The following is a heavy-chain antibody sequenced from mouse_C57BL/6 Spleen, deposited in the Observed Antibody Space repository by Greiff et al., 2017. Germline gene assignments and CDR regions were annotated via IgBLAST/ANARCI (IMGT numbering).Heavy chain of an antibody. CDR3: ARPFAGGAWFAY. V-gene: IGHV5-12*01. J-gene: IGHJ3*01. Sequence: EVMLVESGGGLVQPGGSLKLSCAASGFTFRDYYMYWVRQTPEKRLEWVAYISNGGGSTYYPDTVKGRFTISRDNAKNPLYLQMSRLQSEDTAMYYCARPFAGGAWFAYWGQGTLVTVSA. CDR1: GFTFRDYY. CDR2: ISNGGGST.